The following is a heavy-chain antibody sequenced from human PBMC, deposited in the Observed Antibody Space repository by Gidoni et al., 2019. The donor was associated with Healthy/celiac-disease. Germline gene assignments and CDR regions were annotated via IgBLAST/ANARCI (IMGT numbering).Heavy chain of an antibody. J-gene: IGHJ4*02. V-gene: IGHV2-70*01. CDR2: IDWDDDK. D-gene: IGHD3-3*01. CDR3: ARSQRGSGYPDY. CDR1: GFSLSTSGMC. Sequence: QVTLRESGPALVKPTQTLTLTCTVSGFSLSTSGMCVSWIRQPPGKALEWLALIDWDDDKYYSTSLKTRLTISKDTSKNQVVLTMTNMDPVDTATYYCARSQRGSGYPDYWGQGTLVTVSS.